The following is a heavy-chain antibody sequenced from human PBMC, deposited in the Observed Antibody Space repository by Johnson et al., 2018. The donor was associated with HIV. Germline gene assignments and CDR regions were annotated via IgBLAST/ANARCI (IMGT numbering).Heavy chain of an antibody. V-gene: IGHV3-30*18. Sequence: QVQLVESGGGLVQPGGSLRLSCAASGFTFSNSGMHWVRQAPGKGLEWVAVISYDGSNKYYADSVKGRFTISRDNAKKAVYLQMNNLRAEDTAVYFCAKETRDSRSAFDIWGQGTMVTVSS. CDR2: ISYDGSNK. CDR1: GFTFSNSG. J-gene: IGHJ3*02. D-gene: IGHD3-22*01. CDR3: AKETRDSRSAFDI.